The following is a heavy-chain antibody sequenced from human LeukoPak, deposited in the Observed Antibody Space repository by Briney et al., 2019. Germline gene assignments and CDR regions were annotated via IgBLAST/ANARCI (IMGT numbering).Heavy chain of an antibody. CDR1: GWSISGYY. V-gene: IGHV4-34*01. Sequence: SETLSVTCAVYGWSISGYYWRWIRQPPGKGLEWVGEINHSGSTNYNPSLKSRVTISVDTSKNQFSLKLSSVTAADTAVYYCASGSMWRWGQGTLVTVSS. CDR3: ASGSMWR. CDR2: INHSGST. J-gene: IGHJ4*02. D-gene: IGHD2-21*01.